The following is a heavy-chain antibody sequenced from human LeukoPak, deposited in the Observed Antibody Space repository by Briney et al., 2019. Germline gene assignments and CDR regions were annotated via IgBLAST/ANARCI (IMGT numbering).Heavy chain of an antibody. CDR3: AGGALDY. D-gene: IGHD3-16*01. V-gene: IGHV3-7*04. CDR2: INQDGSEQ. Sequence: GGSLRLSCAASGFTFSDYWMTWVRQAPGQGLAWVGHINQDGSEQHFVGSVRGRFTISRENAKNSLYLQMDSLRAEDTAVYYCAGGALDYWGQGTPVTVSS. CDR1: GFTFSDYW. J-gene: IGHJ1*01.